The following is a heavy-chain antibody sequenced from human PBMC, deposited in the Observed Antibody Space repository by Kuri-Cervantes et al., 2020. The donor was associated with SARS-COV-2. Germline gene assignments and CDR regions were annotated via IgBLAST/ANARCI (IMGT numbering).Heavy chain of an antibody. V-gene: IGHV1-69*05. CDR1: GGTFSSYA. CDR3: ARAGLYSGYDSLGY. Sequence: SVKVSCKASGGTFSSYAISWVRQAPGQGREWMGGIIPIFGTANYAQKFQGRVTMTRNTSISTAYMELSSLRSEDTAVYYCARAGLYSGYDSLGYWGQGTLVTVSS. J-gene: IGHJ4*02. D-gene: IGHD5-12*01. CDR2: IIPIFGTA.